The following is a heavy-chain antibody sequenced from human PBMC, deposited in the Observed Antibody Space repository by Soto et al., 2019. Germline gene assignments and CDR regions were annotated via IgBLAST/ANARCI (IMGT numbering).Heavy chain of an antibody. V-gene: IGHV1-69*13. J-gene: IGHJ3*02. CDR2: IIPIFGTA. D-gene: IGHD3-3*01. Sequence: GASVKVSCKASGGTFSSYAISWVRQAPGQGLEWMGGIIPIFGTANYAQKFQGRVTITADESTSTAYMELSSLRSEDTAVYYCARERRITIFGVVGRSDAFDIWGQGTMVTVSS. CDR1: GGTFSSYA. CDR3: ARERRITIFGVVGRSDAFDI.